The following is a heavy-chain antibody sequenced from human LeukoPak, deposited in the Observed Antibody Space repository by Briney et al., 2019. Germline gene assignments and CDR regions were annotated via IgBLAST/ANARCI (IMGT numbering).Heavy chain of an antibody. D-gene: IGHD1-26*01. CDR2: TRNKANSYTT. Sequence: GGSLRLSCAASGFTVSDNYMSWVRQAPGKGLEWVGRTRNKANSYTTEYAASVKGRFTISRDDSKNSLYLQMNSLKTEDTAVYFCARVNRGSYHFDYWGQGTLVTVSS. J-gene: IGHJ4*02. CDR1: GFTVSDNY. CDR3: ARVNRGSYHFDY. V-gene: IGHV3-72*01.